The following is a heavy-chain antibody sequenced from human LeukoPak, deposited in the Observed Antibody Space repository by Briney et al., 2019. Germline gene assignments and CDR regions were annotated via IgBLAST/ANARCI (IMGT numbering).Heavy chain of an antibody. CDR1: GFTFSSYE. CDR3: ARDARVTTLESNIDY. D-gene: IGHD4-17*01. Sequence: GGSLRLSCAASGFTFSSYEMNWVRQAPGKGLEWVSYISSSGSTIYYADSVKGRFTISRDNAKNSLYLQMNSLRADDTAVYYCARDARVTTLESNIDYWGQGTLVTVSS. V-gene: IGHV3-48*03. CDR2: ISSSGSTI. J-gene: IGHJ4*02.